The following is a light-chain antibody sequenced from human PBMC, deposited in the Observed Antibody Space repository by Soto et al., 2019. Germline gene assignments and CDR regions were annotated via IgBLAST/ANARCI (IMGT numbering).Light chain of an antibody. J-gene: IGLJ3*02. Sequence: QSALTQPPSASGSPGQSVTISCTGTSSDVGAYNYVSWYQQHPGKAPKIMIYEVNKRPSGVPARFSGSKSGNTASLTVSGLQAEDEADYYCSSYAGSHNLVFGGGTQLTVL. CDR3: SSYAGSHNLV. CDR2: EVN. CDR1: SSDVGAYNY. V-gene: IGLV2-8*01.